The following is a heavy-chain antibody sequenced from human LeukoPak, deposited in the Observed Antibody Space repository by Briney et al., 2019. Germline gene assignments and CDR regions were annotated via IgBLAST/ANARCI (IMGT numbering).Heavy chain of an antibody. CDR1: GFTFSSYW. Sequence: PGGSLRLSCAASGFTFSSYWMSWVRQAPGKGLEWVGRIKSKTDGGTTDYAAPVKGRFTISRDDSKNTLYLQMNSLKTEDTAVYYCTTGITRLWFGESKSYMDVWGKGTTVTISS. CDR2: IKSKTDGGTT. CDR3: TTGITRLWFGESKSYMDV. J-gene: IGHJ6*03. D-gene: IGHD3-10*01. V-gene: IGHV3-15*01.